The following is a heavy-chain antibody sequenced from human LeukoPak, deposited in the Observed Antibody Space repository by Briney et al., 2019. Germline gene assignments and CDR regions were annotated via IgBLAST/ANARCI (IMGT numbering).Heavy chain of an antibody. Sequence: ASVKVSCKASGYTFTGYYMHWVRQAPGQGLEWMGRINPNSGGTNYAQKFQGRVIMTRDTSISTAYMELSSLRSDDTAVYYCARVHGLIVVVPPGYWGQGTLVTVSS. V-gene: IGHV1-2*06. J-gene: IGHJ4*02. D-gene: IGHD2-2*01. CDR3: ARVHGLIVVVPPGY. CDR1: GYTFTGYY. CDR2: INPNSGGT.